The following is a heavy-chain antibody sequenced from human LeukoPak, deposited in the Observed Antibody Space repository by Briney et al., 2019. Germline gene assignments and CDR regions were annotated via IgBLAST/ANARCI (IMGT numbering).Heavy chain of an antibody. Sequence: PGGSLRLSCAASGFTVSSNYMSWVRQAPGKGLEWVSVIYSGGSTYYADSVKGRFTISRHNSKNTLYLQMNSLRAEDTAVYYCAKFYGSGYSSGWYGKDFDYWGQGTLVTVSS. CDR2: IYSGGST. CDR1: GFTVSSNY. V-gene: IGHV3-53*01. D-gene: IGHD6-19*01. J-gene: IGHJ4*02. CDR3: AKFYGSGYSSGWYGKDFDY.